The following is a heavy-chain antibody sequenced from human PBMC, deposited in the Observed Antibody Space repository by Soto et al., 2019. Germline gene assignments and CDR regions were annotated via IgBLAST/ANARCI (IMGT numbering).Heavy chain of an antibody. D-gene: IGHD1-1*01. J-gene: IGHJ4*02. V-gene: IGHV1-46*01. CDR3: ARGGSPLERLGSS. CDR1: GYKFTDYF. CDR2: IKLSGGDT. Sequence: QVQVVQSGAEVKKPGASVNISCKASGYKFTDYFLHWVRQAPGQGLEWMGLIKLSGGDTMYAQNFQGRLTMTRDTSTSTVDMELSSLKFEDTAVYYCARGGSPLERLGSSWGQGTLVSVSS.